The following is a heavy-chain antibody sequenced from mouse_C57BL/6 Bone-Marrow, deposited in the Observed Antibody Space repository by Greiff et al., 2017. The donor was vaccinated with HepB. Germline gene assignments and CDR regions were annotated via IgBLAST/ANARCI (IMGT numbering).Heavy chain of an antibody. Sequence: VKVVESGPGLVAPSQCLSITCTVSGFSLTSYGVSWVRQPPGKGLEWLGVIWGDGSTNYHSALISRLSISKDNSKSQVFLKLNSLQTDDTAAYYCAILLDQEAYWGQGTLVTVSA. J-gene: IGHJ3*01. CDR2: IWGDGST. CDR1: GFSLTSYG. CDR3: AILLDQEAY. V-gene: IGHV2-3*01. D-gene: IGHD2-1*01.